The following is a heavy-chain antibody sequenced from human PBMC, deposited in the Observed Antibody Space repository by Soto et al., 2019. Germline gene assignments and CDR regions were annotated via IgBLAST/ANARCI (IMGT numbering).Heavy chain of an antibody. Sequence: QVQLQESGPGLVKPSETLSLTCTVSGGSISSYYWTWIRQPPGKGLEWIGYIYYSGGTNYNPSLKSRVTISVDTSKSPFALKVSSMTAADTAVYYCARADMLTGPYGMDVWGQGTTVTVSS. D-gene: IGHD3-9*01. J-gene: IGHJ6*02. CDR1: GGSISSYY. CDR3: ARADMLTGPYGMDV. CDR2: IYYSGGT. V-gene: IGHV4-59*01.